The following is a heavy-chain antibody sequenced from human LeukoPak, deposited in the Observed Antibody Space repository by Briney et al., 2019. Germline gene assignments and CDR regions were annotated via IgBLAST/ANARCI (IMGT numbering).Heavy chain of an antibody. CDR2: IWYDGSNK. CDR1: GFTFNDCG. J-gene: IGHJ4*02. CDR3: AKDYYYGSGSYYTEFGY. D-gene: IGHD3-10*01. V-gene: IGHV3-33*06. Sequence: GGSLRLSCAASGFTFNDCGMHWVRQAPGKGLEWVAVIWYDGSNKYYADSVKGRFTISRDSSKDTLYLQMNSLRAEDTAVFYCAKDYYYGSGSYYTEFGYWGQGTLVTVSS.